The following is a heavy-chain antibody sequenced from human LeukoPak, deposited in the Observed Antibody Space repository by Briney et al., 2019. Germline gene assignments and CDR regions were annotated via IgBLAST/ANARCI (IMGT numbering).Heavy chain of an antibody. CDR1: GFTFSSYW. D-gene: IGHD6-6*01. V-gene: IGHV3-7*01. Sequence: PGGSLRLSCAGSGFTFSSYWMSWVRQAPGKGLEWVANIKQDGSEKNYVDSVKGRYTTSRDNAKNSLYLQMNSLRAEDTAVYYCARVYHSTSGRAIDYWGQGTLVTVSS. CDR2: IKQDGSEK. CDR3: ARVYHSTSGRAIDY. J-gene: IGHJ4*02.